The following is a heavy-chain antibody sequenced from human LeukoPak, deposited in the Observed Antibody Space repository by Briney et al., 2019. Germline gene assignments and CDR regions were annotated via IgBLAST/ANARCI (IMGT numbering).Heavy chain of an antibody. J-gene: IGHJ4*02. V-gene: IGHV3-53*01. D-gene: IGHD7-27*01. CDR3: ARDPATGELDY. CDR2: IYSGGST. Sequence: GGSLRLSCAASGFTVSSNYMNWVRQAPGKGLEWVSVIYSGGSTYYADSMKGRFTISRDNSKNTLYLQMNSLRAEDTAVYYCARDPATGELDYWGQGTLVTVSS. CDR1: GFTVSSNY.